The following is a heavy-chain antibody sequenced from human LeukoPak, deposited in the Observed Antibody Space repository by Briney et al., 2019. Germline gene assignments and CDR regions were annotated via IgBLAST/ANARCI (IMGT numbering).Heavy chain of an antibody. CDR2: IKQDGSEK. D-gene: IGHD3-10*02. Sequence: GGSLRLSCAASGFTFTSYWMSWVRQAPGKGLEWVANIKQDGSEKYYVDSVKGRFTISRDNAHNSLYLQMSSLRAEDTAVYYCAELGITMIGGVWGKGTTVTISS. V-gene: IGHV3-7*01. CDR1: GFTFTSYW. J-gene: IGHJ6*04. CDR3: AELGITMIGGV.